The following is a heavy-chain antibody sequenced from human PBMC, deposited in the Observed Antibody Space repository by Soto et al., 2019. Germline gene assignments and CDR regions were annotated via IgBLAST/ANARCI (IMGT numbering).Heavy chain of an antibody. CDR2: ISFDGNNK. V-gene: IGHV3-30*18. J-gene: IGHJ6*02. Sequence: QVQLVESGGGVVQPGRSLRLSCAASGFTLSTYDMYWVRQAPGKGLEWVALISFDGNNKKYGDSVKGRFTISRDTSKNTLDLQMNSLRPEDTAVYYCAKENWPRDYNYYGMDVWGQGTTVSVSS. CDR1: GFTLSTYD. CDR3: AKENWPRDYNYYGMDV.